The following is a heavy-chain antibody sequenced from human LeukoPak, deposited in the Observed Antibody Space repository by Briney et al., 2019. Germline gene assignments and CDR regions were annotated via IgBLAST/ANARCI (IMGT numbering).Heavy chain of an antibody. V-gene: IGHV1-8*01. CDR3: ARGLQAAACTIDY. CDR2: MNPNSGNT. Sequence: SVTVSCKASGYTFTSYVINWVRQATGQGLAWVGWMNPNSGNTGYAQKLDGIVTMTRNTSISTAYMELSSLRSEDTAVYYCARGLQAAACTIDYWGQGTLVTVSS. D-gene: IGHD6-13*01. J-gene: IGHJ4*02. CDR1: GYTFTSYV.